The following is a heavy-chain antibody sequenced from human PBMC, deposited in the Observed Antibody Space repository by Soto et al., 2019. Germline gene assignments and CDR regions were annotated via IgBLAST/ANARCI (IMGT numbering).Heavy chain of an antibody. CDR2: IWYDGSNK. D-gene: IGHD3-3*01. CDR1: GFTFSSYG. V-gene: IGHV3-33*01. Sequence: QVQLVESGGGVVQPGRSLRLSCAASGFTFSSYGMHWVRQAPGKGLEWVAVIWYDGSNKYYADSVKGRFTISRDNSKNTLYLQMNSLRAEDTAVYYCAIVNYDFWSGYYTDYYYYYGMDVWGQGTTVTVSS. J-gene: IGHJ6*02. CDR3: AIVNYDFWSGYYTDYYYYYGMDV.